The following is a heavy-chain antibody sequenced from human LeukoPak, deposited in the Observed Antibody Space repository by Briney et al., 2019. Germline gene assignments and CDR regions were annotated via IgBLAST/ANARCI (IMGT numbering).Heavy chain of an antibody. Sequence: GRSLRLSCAASGFTFSNYGMHWARQAPGKGVEWVADIKTDGSEKYHVDSVKGRFNISRDNAKNELYLQMSNLRVEDTGIYYCAKDRGWLQFDYWGQGILVSVSS. J-gene: IGHJ4*02. D-gene: IGHD5-24*01. CDR3: AKDRGWLQFDY. CDR1: GFTFSNYG. CDR2: IKTDGSEK. V-gene: IGHV3-7*04.